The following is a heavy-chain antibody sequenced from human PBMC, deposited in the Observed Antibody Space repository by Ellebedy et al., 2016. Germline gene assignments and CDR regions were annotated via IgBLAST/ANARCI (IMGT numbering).Heavy chain of an antibody. Sequence: ASVKVSCKTSGYTFTRNEISWLRQAPGEGPEWMGWISPRSGYTRFAENFQGRVTMTADTYKRTAYMELTSLTSDDTAVYYCANHYFGSGHWGQGTLVTVSS. CDR1: GYTFTRNE. D-gene: IGHD3-10*01. V-gene: IGHV1-18*04. CDR2: ISPRSGYT. J-gene: IGHJ4*02. CDR3: ANHYFGSGH.